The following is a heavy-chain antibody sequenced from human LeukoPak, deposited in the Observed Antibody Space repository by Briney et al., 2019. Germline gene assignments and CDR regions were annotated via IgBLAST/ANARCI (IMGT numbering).Heavy chain of an antibody. CDR2: IKQDGSEK. V-gene: IGHV3-7*01. CDR3: ARDGAWVDFWSGYSYYFDY. J-gene: IGHJ4*02. CDR1: GFTFSSYW. D-gene: IGHD3-3*01. Sequence: GGSLRLSCAASGFTFSSYWMSWVRQAPGKGLEWVANIKQDGSEKYYVDSVKGRFTISRDNAKNSLYLQMNSLRAEDTAVYYCARDGAWVDFWSGYSYYFDYWGQGTLVTVSS.